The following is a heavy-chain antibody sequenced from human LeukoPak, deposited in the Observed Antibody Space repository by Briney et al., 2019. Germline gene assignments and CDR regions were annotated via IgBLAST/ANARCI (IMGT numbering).Heavy chain of an antibody. Sequence: GGSLRLSCAASGFTFDDYGMSWVRQAPGKGLEWVSGINWNGGSTGYADSVKGRFTISRDNAKNSLYLQMNSLRAEDTAVYYCAREGGLYSSSWYEYYYYYGMDVWGQGTTVTVSS. J-gene: IGHJ6*02. CDR3: AREGGLYSSSWYEYYYYYGMDV. CDR1: GFTFDDYG. D-gene: IGHD6-13*01. V-gene: IGHV3-20*04. CDR2: INWNGGST.